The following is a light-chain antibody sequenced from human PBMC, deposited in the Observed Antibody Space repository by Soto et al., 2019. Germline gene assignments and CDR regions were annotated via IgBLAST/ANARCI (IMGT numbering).Light chain of an antibody. J-gene: IGKJ5*01. CDR1: QGVSSY. V-gene: IGKV3-11*01. Sequence: EIVLTQSPATLSLSPGERATLSCRASQGVSSYLAWYQQKPGQAPRLLIYDAFNKATGIPARFSASGSGTDFTLTISSLEPEDFAVYYCQERSNWPRVTFGQGTRLEIK. CDR2: DAF. CDR3: QERSNWPRVT.